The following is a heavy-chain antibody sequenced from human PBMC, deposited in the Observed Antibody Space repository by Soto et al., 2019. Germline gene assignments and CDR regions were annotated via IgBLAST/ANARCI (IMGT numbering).Heavy chain of an antibody. Sequence: EVQLVESGGGLVKPGGSLRLSCAASGFTFSSYSINWVRQAPGKGLEWVSSISSSSSYIYYADSVKGRFTISRDNAKNSRYLLMNIMIAEDTAMYYCARQGSYGDPDYWGQGSLVTVSS. CDR1: GFTFSSYS. J-gene: IGHJ4*02. V-gene: IGHV3-21*01. CDR2: ISSSSSYI. D-gene: IGHD4-17*01. CDR3: ARQGSYGDPDY.